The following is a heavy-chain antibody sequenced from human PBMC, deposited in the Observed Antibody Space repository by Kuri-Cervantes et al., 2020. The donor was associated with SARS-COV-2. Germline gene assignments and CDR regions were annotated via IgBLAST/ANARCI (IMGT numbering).Heavy chain of an antibody. V-gene: IGHV4-59*01. CDR2: IYHSGST. CDR1: GGSISSYY. D-gene: IGHD3-9*01. CDR3: ARSQVVRHLDWSSELSYRYYMDV. Sequence: GSLRLSCTVSGGSISSYYWSWIRQPPGKGLEWIGSIYHSGSTYYNPSLESRVTISTDTSKNQFSLRLNSVTAADTAVYFCARSQVVRHLDWSSELSYRYYMDVWGKGTTVTVSS. J-gene: IGHJ6*04.